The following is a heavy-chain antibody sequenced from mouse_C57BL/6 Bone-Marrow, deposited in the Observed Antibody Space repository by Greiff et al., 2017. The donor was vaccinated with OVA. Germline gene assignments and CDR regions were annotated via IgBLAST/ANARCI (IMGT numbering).Heavy chain of an antibody. D-gene: IGHD1-1*01. CDR2: INPNNGGT. CDR1: GYTFTDYN. Sequence: VQLQQSGPELVKPGASVKIPCKASGYTFTDYNMDWVKQSHGKSLEWIGDINPNNGGTIYNQKFKGKATLTVDKSSSTAYMELRSLTSEDTAVYYCARREITTVVDVPWFAYWGQGTLVTVSA. J-gene: IGHJ3*01. V-gene: IGHV1-18*01. CDR3: ARREITTVVDVPWFAY.